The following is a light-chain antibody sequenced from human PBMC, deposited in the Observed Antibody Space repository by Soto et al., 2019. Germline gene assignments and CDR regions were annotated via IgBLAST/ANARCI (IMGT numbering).Light chain of an antibody. CDR3: LSYDSDMSSPSYV. V-gene: IGLV1-40*01. Sequence: QSVLTQPPSVSGAPGQRVTISCTGSSSNIGAGHDVHWYQQLPGTAPKLLIYGDSNRPSGVPDRFSGSKSGASASLAITGLQAADEAEYPCLSYDSDMSSPSYVFGTGTKLTVL. J-gene: IGLJ1*01. CDR1: SSNIGAGHD. CDR2: GDS.